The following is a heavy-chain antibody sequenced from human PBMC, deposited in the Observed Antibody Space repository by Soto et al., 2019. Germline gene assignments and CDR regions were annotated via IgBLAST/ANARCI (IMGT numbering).Heavy chain of an antibody. Sequence: GASVKVSCKASGYTFSSYALHWVRQAPGQRLECMGWILPGNGNTRYSQKFQDRVTFTRDTSASTAYMELSSLRSEDTAVYYCARSSRGFDTWGQGTMGTVS. V-gene: IGHV1-3*01. J-gene: IGHJ3*02. CDR1: GYTFSSYA. CDR3: ARSSRGFDT. D-gene: IGHD1-26*01. CDR2: ILPGNGNT.